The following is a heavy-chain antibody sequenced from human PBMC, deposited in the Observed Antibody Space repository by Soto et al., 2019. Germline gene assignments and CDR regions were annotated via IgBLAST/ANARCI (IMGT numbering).Heavy chain of an antibody. D-gene: IGHD3-9*01. J-gene: IGHJ6*02. V-gene: IGHV4-31*03. CDR2: IYYSGST. CDR1: GGSISSVGYY. Sequence: QVQLQESGPGLVKPSQTLSLTCTVSGGSISSVGYYWSWIRQHPGKGLEWIGYIYYSGSTYYNPSLKSRVTIPVDTSKNQFSMKLSSVPAADTPVYYCARDSYDILSRHPYVMHVWGPGNPVTVFS. CDR3: ARDSYDILSRHPYVMHV.